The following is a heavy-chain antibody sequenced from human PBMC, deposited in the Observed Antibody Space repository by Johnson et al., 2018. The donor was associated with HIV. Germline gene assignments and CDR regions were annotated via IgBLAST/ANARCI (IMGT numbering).Heavy chain of an antibody. Sequence: VQLVESGGGLVQPGGSLRLSCAASGFRSSYYDMHWVRQGPGKGLQWVSGIGITGDTYYAGSVKGRFTISTAHAKNSLYLQMNSLTAGDMAVYYCARGSVFDIWGRGTMVTVSS. D-gene: IGHD3-3*01. CDR1: GFRSSYYD. V-gene: IGHV3-13*01. J-gene: IGHJ3*02. CDR2: IGITGDT. CDR3: ARGSVFDI.